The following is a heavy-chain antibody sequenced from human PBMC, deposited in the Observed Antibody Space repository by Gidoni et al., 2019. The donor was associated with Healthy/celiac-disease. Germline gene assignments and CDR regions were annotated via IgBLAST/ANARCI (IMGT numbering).Heavy chain of an antibody. CDR2: INPNSGGT. CDR1: GYTFTGYY. J-gene: IGHJ4*02. V-gene: IGHV1-2*07. Sequence: QVQLVQSGAEVKKPGASVKVSCQASGYTFTGYYMHWVRQAPGQGLEWMGWINPNSGGTNDAHKFQGRVTMTRDTSISTAYMELSRLRSDDTAVYYCARVISGYDWGYDYWGQGTLVTVSS. CDR3: ARVISGYDWGYDY. D-gene: IGHD5-12*01.